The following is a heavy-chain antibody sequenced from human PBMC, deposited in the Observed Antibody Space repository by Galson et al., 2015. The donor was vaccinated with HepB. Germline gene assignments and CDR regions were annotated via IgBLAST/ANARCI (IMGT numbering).Heavy chain of an antibody. D-gene: IGHD1-26*01. CDR3: ARANGGEDGGIDY. Sequence: SLRLSCAASGFSFSTYNMNWVRQAPGKGLEWVSSLSINPDYIYYADSVKGRFTISRDNARNSLYLQMNSLRAEDTALYFCARANGGEDGGIDYWGRGTLVIVSS. CDR2: LSINPDYI. CDR1: GFSFSTYN. J-gene: IGHJ4*02. V-gene: IGHV3-21*01.